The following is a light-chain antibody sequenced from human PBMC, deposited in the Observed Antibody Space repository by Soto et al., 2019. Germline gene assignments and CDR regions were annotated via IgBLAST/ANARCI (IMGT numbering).Light chain of an antibody. J-gene: IGKJ3*01. CDR1: QSVRTTC. CDR3: QHDSGSSPRFT. Sequence: EIVLTQSPGTLSLSLGERATLACRASQSVRTTCLAWYQQKPGQAPRLLIYGASSRATGSPDRFSGSGSGTDIRHTISRREAGDFAIEYCQHDSGSSPRFTFGPGTRVEIK. V-gene: IGKV3-20*01. CDR2: GAS.